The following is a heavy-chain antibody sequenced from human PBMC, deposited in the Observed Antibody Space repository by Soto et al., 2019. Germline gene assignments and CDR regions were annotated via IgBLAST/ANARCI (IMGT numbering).Heavy chain of an antibody. V-gene: IGHV1-46*01. CDR3: ARRGMSKIGFDT. Sequence: QVQLVQSGAEVKKPGTSVKVSCKASGYIFSNDYMHWVRQAPGQGLEWMGVFNPSGDATHYAQSFQGRVSVTRDTSTSTVYMELRTLTSEVTAVYYCARRGMSKIGFDTWGQGTMVTVSS. CDR2: FNPSGDAT. CDR1: GYIFSNDY. J-gene: IGHJ3*02. D-gene: IGHD3-10*01.